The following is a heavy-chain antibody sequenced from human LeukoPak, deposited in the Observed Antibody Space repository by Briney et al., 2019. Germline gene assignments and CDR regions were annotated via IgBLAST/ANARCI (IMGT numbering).Heavy chain of an antibody. J-gene: IGHJ3*02. CDR1: GGSISRYY. V-gene: IGHV4-4*07. CDR3: ARDRDLRPHTSFDI. CDR2: IYASGSSGNT. Sequence: SETLSLTCTVSGGSISRYYWSWLRQSAGKGLEWIGRIYASGSSGNTKYNPSLKSRVTISLDTSKNRFSLKVNSVTAADTAVYYCARDRDLRPHTSFDIWGQGTLVTVSP. D-gene: IGHD2-21*01.